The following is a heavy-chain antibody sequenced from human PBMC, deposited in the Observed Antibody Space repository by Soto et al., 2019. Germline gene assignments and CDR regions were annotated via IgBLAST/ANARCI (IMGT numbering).Heavy chain of an antibody. CDR2: IYPSGST. J-gene: IGHJ6*02. V-gene: IGHV4-4*02. CDR3: ARTSRYSTRFYYYGMDV. Sequence: VRQSPGKGLEWIGEIYPSGSTNYNPSLKGRVTMSVDKSKNQFSLNLSSVTAADTAVYYCARTSRYSTRFYYYGMDVWGQGTTVTVSS. D-gene: IGHD6-13*01.